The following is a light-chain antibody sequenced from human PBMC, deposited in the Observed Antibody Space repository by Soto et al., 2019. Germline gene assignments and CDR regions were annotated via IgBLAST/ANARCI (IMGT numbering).Light chain of an antibody. Sequence: EVSLTTNTMSAPAGDTSTITCRARQDINSWVAWYQQQPGKAPKLLIYEASSLEKRVPARFGGSGSGTEFTLTISSLQPDDFATYYCQQYNVYFWTSC. CDR3: QQYNVYFWT. CDR1: QDINSW. CDR2: EAS. V-gene: IGKV1-5*03. J-gene: IGKJ1*01.